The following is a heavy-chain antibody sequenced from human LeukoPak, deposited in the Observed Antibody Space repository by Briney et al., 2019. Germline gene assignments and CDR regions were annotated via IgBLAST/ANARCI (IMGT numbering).Heavy chain of an antibody. J-gene: IGHJ5*02. CDR3: ARGSESPPSDGWVVTATALAS. D-gene: IGHD2-21*02. V-gene: IGHV1-46*01. CDR1: GYAFTRYY. CDR2: INPSGGST. Sequence: GASVKVSCKASGYAFTRYYLHWVRQAPGQGLEWMGIINPSGGSTNYGQRIQGRVTLTRDTSPSTVYMDLSSPRAEDTAVYYCARGSESPPSDGWVVTATALASWGQGTLVTVSS.